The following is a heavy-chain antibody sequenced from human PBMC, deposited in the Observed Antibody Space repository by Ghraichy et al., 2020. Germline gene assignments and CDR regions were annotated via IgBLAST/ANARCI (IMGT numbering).Heavy chain of an antibody. J-gene: IGHJ4*02. D-gene: IGHD3-10*01. CDR2: ISRSSSV. Sequence: GGSLRLSCAASGFRFSSYDMSWVRQAPGKGLEWVSYISRSSSVDYADSVKGRFTISRDNAKNSLFLQMNSLRDEETAVYYCVTYRGPRDLVRGDYLGQGTLVTVSS. CDR1: GFRFSSYD. V-gene: IGHV3-48*02. CDR3: VTYRGPRDLVRGDY.